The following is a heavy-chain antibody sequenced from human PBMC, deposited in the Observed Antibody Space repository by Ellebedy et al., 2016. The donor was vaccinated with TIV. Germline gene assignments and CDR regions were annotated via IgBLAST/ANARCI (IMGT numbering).Heavy chain of an antibody. CDR2: IDNVGSTA. J-gene: IGHJ5*02. CDR1: GFSFSCHW. CDR3: VRDRPHNWFDP. Sequence: GESLKISCAASGFSFSCHWMHWLRPAPGKGLVWVSGIDNVGSTARYAASVKGRFTVSRDTAKNMVYLQMNGLRLGETAVYYCVRDRPHNWFDPWGHGTLVTVSS. V-gene: IGHV3-74*01.